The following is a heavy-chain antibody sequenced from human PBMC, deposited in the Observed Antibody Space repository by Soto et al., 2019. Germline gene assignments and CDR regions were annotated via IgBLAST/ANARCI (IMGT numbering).Heavy chain of an antibody. CDR3: ARAGDTAMVKGYNWFDP. Sequence: PSETLSLTCAVYGASLSDNYCNWLRQPPGKGLEWIGEINHSGNTNYNPSLRSRVTISIDTSKNQLSLNLRSVSAADTAVYYCARAGDTAMVKGYNWFDPWGQGTLVTVSS. J-gene: IGHJ5*02. CDR2: INHSGNT. V-gene: IGHV4-34*01. D-gene: IGHD5-18*01. CDR1: GASLSDNY.